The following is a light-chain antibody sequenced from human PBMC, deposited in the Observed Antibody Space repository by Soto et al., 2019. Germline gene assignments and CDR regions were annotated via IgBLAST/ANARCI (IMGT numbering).Light chain of an antibody. CDR1: SSDVGSYNL. CDR2: EVS. J-gene: IGLJ2*01. CDR3: CSYAGSSTSLVV. V-gene: IGLV2-23*02. Sequence: QSALTQPASVSGSPGQSITISCTGTSSDVGSYNLVSWYQQHPGKAPKLMIYEVSKRPSGVSNRFSGSKSGNTASLTISGHQAEDEADYYCCSYAGSSTSLVVFGGGTKLTVL.